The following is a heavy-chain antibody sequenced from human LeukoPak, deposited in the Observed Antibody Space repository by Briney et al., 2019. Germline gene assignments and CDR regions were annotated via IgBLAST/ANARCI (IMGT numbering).Heavy chain of an antibody. Sequence: ASVKVSCKASGYTFTGYYMHWVRQAPGQGLEWMGRINPNSGGTDYAQKFQGRVTMTRDTSISTAYMELSRLRSDDTPVYYCAKNRNYYDSSGYYYSFDYWGQGTLVTVSS. V-gene: IGHV1-2*06. CDR3: AKNRNYYDSSGYYYSFDY. CDR2: INPNSGGT. CDR1: GYTFTGYY. D-gene: IGHD3-22*01. J-gene: IGHJ4*02.